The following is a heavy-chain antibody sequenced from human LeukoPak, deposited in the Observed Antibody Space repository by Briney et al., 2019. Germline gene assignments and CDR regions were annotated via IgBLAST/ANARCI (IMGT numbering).Heavy chain of an antibody. CDR1: GFTFSSYA. CDR3: AKDPPAYYDFWSGYDAFDI. V-gene: IGHV3-23*01. D-gene: IGHD3-3*01. Sequence: GGSLRLSCAASGFTFSSYAMSWVRQAPGKGLEWVSAISGSGGSTYYADSVKGRFTISRDNSKNTLYLQMNSLRAEDTAVYYCAKDPPAYYDFWSGYDAFDIWGQGTMVTVSP. CDR2: ISGSGGST. J-gene: IGHJ3*02.